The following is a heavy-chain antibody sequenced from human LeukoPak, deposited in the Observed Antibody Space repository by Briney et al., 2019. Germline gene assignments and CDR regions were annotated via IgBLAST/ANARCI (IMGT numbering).Heavy chain of an antibody. V-gene: IGHV1-69*04. CDR2: IIPILGIA. CDR1: GGTFSSYA. Sequence: SVKVSCKASGGTFSSYAISWVRQAPGQGLEWMGRIIPILGIANYAQKFQGRVTITADKSTSTAHMELSSLRSEDTAVYYCARDTAMVGYYFDYWGQGTLVTVSS. CDR3: ARDTAMVGYYFDY. J-gene: IGHJ4*02. D-gene: IGHD5-18*01.